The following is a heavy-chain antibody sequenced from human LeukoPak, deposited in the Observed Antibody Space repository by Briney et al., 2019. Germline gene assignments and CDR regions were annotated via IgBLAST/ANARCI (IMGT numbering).Heavy chain of an antibody. CDR3: ARGLVRGLRTTNWFDP. CDR1: GGSFSGYY. D-gene: IGHD3-10*01. CDR2: INHSGST. J-gene: IGHJ5*02. Sequence: KPSETLSLTCAVYGGSFSGYYWGWTRQPPGKGLEWIGEINHSGSTNYNPSLKSRVTISVDTSKNQFSLKLSSVTAADTAVYYCARGLVRGLRTTNWFDPWGQGTLVTVSS. V-gene: IGHV4-34*01.